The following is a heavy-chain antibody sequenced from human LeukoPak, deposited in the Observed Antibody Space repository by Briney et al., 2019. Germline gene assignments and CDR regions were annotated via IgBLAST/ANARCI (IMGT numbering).Heavy chain of an antibody. J-gene: IGHJ4*02. Sequence: PGGSLRLSCAASGFTFSSYSMNWVRQAPGKGLAWVANIKQDGSEKYYVDSVKGRFTISRDNAKNSLYLQMNSLRAEDTAVYYCAKTRYSSVNDYWGQGTLVTVSS. CDR3: AKTRYSSVNDY. CDR2: IKQDGSEK. V-gene: IGHV3-7*01. D-gene: IGHD6-25*01. CDR1: GFTFSSYS.